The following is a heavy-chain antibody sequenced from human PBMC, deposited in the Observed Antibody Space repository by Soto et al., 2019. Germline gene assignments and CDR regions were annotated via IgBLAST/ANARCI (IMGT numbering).Heavy chain of an antibody. CDR2: ITASGDKT. V-gene: IGHV3-23*01. CDR1: GLTLSSYA. Sequence: EVQLLESGGGLVQPGESLRLSCAASGLTLSSYAMTWVRQAPGKGLVYVSSITASGDKTYYADTAKGRFTISRDNSKNTGYLQMNSRRADDTAVYFCVRDVRGADFYWGQGTLVTVSS. D-gene: IGHD2-21*02. J-gene: IGHJ1*01. CDR3: VRDVRGADFY.